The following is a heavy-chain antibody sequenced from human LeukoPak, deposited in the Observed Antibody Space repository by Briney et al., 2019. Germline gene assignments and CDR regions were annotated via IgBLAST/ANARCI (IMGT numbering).Heavy chain of an antibody. V-gene: IGHV4-34*01. J-gene: IGHJ6*04. CDR1: GGSFSAFY. D-gene: IGHD3-16*01. CDR3: ATSMADSVGAYYDYGMDV. CDR2: INQSGTT. Sequence: SETLSLTCGVHGGSFSAFYWIWIRQPPGKGLEWIGEINQSGTTTYNPSLMSRVSISVDTSKNQFSLRLTSVTASDTAVYYCATSMADSVGAYYDYGMDVWGKGTTVTVSS.